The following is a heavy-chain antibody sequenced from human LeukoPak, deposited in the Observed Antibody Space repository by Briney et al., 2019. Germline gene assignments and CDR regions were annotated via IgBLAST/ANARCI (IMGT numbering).Heavy chain of an antibody. Sequence: GWSLTLSCAASGFTFSSYTMSWVRQAPGKGLEWVSAISGSGGSTYYADSVKGRFTIPRDNSKNTLYLQMNSLRAEDTAVYYCAKPLSSGWYLDYFDSWGQGTLVTVSS. CDR2: ISGSGGST. CDR3: AKPLSSGWYLDYFDS. J-gene: IGHJ4*02. D-gene: IGHD6-19*01. V-gene: IGHV3-23*01. CDR1: GFTFSSYT.